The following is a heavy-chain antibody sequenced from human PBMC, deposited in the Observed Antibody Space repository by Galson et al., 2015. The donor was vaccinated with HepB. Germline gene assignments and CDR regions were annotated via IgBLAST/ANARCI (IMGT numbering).Heavy chain of an antibody. V-gene: IGHV1-69*13. CDR2: IIPIFGTA. Sequence: SVKVSCKASGGTFSSYAISWVRQAPGQGLEWMGGIIPIFGTANYAQKFQGRVTITADESTSTAYMELSSLRSEDTAVYYCARGLGYCSSTSCYFVAFDIWVQGTMVTVSS. J-gene: IGHJ3*02. CDR1: GGTFSSYA. CDR3: ARGLGYCSSTSCYFVAFDI. D-gene: IGHD2-2*01.